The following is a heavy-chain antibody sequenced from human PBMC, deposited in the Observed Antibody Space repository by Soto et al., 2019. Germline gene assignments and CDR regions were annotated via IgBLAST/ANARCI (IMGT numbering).Heavy chain of an antibody. CDR3: ARQRTTVVTQAYFDH. CDR1: GESISSRSSR. Sequence: SETLSLTCIFSGESISSRSSRWGWIRQPPGKGLEWIGSIYYSGRTYYNPSFKSRVTISIDTSKNQFSLKLSSVTATDTAVYYCARQRTTVVTQAYFDHWGQGALVTVSS. D-gene: IGHD2-21*02. V-gene: IGHV4-39*01. CDR2: IYYSGRT. J-gene: IGHJ4*02.